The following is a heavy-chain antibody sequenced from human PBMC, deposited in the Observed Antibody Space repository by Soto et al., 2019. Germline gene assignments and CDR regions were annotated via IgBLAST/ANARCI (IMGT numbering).Heavy chain of an antibody. J-gene: IGHJ6*03. V-gene: IGHV4-59*08. CDR2: IYYSGST. CDR3: ARQYYYYYMDV. CDR1: GGSISSYY. Sequence: SETLSLTCTVSGGSISSYYWSWIRQPPGKGLEWIGYIYYSGSTNYNPSLKSRVTISVDTSKNQFSLKLSSVTAADTAVYYCARQYYYYYMDVWGKGTTVTVSS.